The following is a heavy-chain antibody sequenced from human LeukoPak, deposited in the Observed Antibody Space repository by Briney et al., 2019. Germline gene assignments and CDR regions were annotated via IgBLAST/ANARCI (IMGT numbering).Heavy chain of an antibody. Sequence: SETLSLTCTVSGGSISSYYWSWIRPPPGKGRTWIGYIYYSGSTNYNPSLKSRVTLSVDTSKNQFSLKLRSVTAADTAVYYCARRGWYNSGWYYLDYWGQGTLVTVSS. CDR2: IYYSGST. CDR3: ARRGWYNSGWYYLDY. J-gene: IGHJ4*02. D-gene: IGHD6-19*01. V-gene: IGHV4-59*01. CDR1: GGSISSYY.